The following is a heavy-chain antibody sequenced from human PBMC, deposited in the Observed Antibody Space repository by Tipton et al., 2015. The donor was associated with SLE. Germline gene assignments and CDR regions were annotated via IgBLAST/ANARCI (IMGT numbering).Heavy chain of an antibody. J-gene: IGHJ3*02. Sequence: LRLSCTVSGGSLSSGSFYWSWIRQPAGMGLEWIGRIYSSGRTNYNPSLKSRLTISGDTSKNQFSLKLTSVTAADTAVYYCARDKPYDIWGQGTMVTVSS. CDR1: GGSLSSGSFY. V-gene: IGHV4-61*02. CDR3: ARDKPYDI. CDR2: IYSSGRT.